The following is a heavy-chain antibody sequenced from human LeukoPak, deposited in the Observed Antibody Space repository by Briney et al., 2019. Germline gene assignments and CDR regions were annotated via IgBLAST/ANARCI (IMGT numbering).Heavy chain of an antibody. J-gene: IGHJ4*02. CDR2: VYYSGST. CDR3: ARVGTYGSGSYLSWLDY. CDR1: GGSISSYY. V-gene: IGHV4-59*01. D-gene: IGHD3-10*01. Sequence: SETLSLTCTVSGGSISSYYWSWIRQPPGKGLEWIGYVYYSGSTNYNPSLKSRVTISVDTSKNQFSLKLSSVTAADTAVYYCARVGTYGSGSYLSWLDYWGQGTLVTVSS.